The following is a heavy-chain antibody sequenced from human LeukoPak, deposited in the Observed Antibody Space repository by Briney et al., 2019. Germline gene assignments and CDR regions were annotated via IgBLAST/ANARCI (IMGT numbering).Heavy chain of an antibody. J-gene: IGHJ5*01. CDR1: GFTFSSYA. CDR2: ITNSGEAT. CDR3: AKDRPNYYHSNGHYYRRDGDS. Sequence: GGSLRLSCGASGFTFSSYAMSWVRQGTTRGLEWVSSITNSGEATYYADSVKGRFAISRDNSRYTLYLQMNSLRAEDTAVYYCAKDRPNYYHSNGHYYRRDGDSWGQGALVTVST. V-gene: IGHV3-23*01. D-gene: IGHD3-22*01.